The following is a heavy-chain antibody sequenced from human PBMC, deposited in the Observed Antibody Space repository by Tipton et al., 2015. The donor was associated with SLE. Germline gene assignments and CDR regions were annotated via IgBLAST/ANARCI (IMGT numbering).Heavy chain of an antibody. Sequence: SLRLSCPASGFSFSNYAMNWVRQAPGKGLVWVSGISGSGGTTNYADSVKGRFTISRDNSNNTLYLQMNSQRAEDTAVYYCAKGRTYFDSWGQGTLVTVSS. CDR1: GFSFSNYA. V-gene: IGHV3-23*01. J-gene: IGHJ4*02. CDR3: AKGRTYFDS. CDR2: ISGSGGTT.